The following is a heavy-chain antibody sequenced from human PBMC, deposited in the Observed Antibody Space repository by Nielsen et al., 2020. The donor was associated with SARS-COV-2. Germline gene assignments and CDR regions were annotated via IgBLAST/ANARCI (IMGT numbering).Heavy chain of an antibody. CDR1: GFTFSQYR. D-gene: IGHD6-25*01. Sequence: GGSLRLSCDASGFTFSQYRMNWVRQAPGKGLEWVASVNEDGREVYYGDSVRGRFTISRDNAENSLYLQMNSLRDEDTAVYYCARDQDGGAATSNWYFDLWGRGTLVIVSS. J-gene: IGHJ2*01. CDR3: ARDQDGGAATSNWYFDL. V-gene: IGHV3-7*01. CDR2: VNEDGREV.